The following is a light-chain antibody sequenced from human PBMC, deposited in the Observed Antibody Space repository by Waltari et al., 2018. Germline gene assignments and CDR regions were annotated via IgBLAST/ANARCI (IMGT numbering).Light chain of an antibody. Sequence: DIQMTQSPSTLSASVADRVTITCRASQSIVGWLAWYQQKPGKAPNLLIYKASNLESGVPSRFSGSGSGTEFTLTISSLQPDDFATYYCQQYKSYSRTFGQGTKVEIK. CDR1: QSIVGW. V-gene: IGKV1-5*03. CDR3: QQYKSYSRT. CDR2: KAS. J-gene: IGKJ1*01.